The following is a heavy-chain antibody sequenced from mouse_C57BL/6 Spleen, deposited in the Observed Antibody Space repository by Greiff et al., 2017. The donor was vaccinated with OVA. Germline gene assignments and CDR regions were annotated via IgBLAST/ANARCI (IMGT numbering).Heavy chain of an antibody. V-gene: IGHV2-5*01. Sequence: VQLQQSGPGLVQPSQSLSITCTVSGFSLTSYGVHWVRQSPGKGLEWLGVIWRGGSTDYNAAFMSRLSITKDNSKSQVFFKMNSLQADDTAIYYCAKNEGRNYYDYCDYWGQGTTLTVSS. CDR1: GFSLTSYG. CDR2: IWRGGST. D-gene: IGHD1-1*01. CDR3: AKNEGRNYYDYCDY. J-gene: IGHJ2*01.